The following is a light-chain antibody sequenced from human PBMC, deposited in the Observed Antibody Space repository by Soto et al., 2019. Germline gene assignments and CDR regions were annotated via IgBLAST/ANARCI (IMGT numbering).Light chain of an antibody. CDR1: QSVSSN. CDR3: QQRSNWPLT. V-gene: IGKV3-11*01. CDR2: DAS. J-gene: IGKJ4*01. Sequence: GSLALSHGERATLSCRSSQSVSSNYVAWYQQKPGQAPRLLIYDASNRATGIPGRISGSGSGTDFTLTISSLEPEDFAVYYCQQRSNWPLTFGGGTKVDNK.